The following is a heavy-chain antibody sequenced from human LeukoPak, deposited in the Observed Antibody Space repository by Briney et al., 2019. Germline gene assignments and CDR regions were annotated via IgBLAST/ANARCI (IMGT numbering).Heavy chain of an antibody. Sequence: SETLSLTCTVSGGSINSYYWTWIRQPPGKGLEWIANVYNSGSTNYNPSLKSRVTISVDMFKDQFSLKLTSVTAADTAVYYCARLRSGMDVRGQGTTVTVSS. J-gene: IGHJ6*02. V-gene: IGHV4-59*01. CDR3: ARLRSGMDV. CDR1: GGSINSYY. CDR2: VYNSGST.